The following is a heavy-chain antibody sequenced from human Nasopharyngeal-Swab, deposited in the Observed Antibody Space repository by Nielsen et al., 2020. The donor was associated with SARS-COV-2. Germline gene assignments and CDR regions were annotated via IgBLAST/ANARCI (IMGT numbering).Heavy chain of an antibody. Sequence: GGSLRLSCAASGFTFSSYAMSWVRQAPGKGLEWVSAISGSDGSTYYADSVKGRFTISRDNSKNTLYLQMNSLRAEDTAVYYCAKAGGITMIVVVRRYYFDYWGQGTLVTVSS. D-gene: IGHD3-22*01. V-gene: IGHV3-23*01. CDR1: GFTFSSYA. CDR3: AKAGGITMIVVVRRYYFDY. J-gene: IGHJ4*02. CDR2: ISGSDGST.